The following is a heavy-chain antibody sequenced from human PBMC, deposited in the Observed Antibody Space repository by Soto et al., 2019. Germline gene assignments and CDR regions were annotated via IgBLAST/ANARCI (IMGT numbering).Heavy chain of an antibody. CDR2: IYYRGST. CDR1: DDSITGGGYY. D-gene: IGHD3-10*01. J-gene: IGHJ4*02. CDR3: ARGGSGTYHV. V-gene: IGHV4-31*02. Sequence: SETLSLTCSVSDDSITGGGYYWSWIRQHPAKGLEWIGSIYYRGSTYYNPSLRSRGTIYLDPSQARLSLRLTSLTAADTATYRCARGGSGTYHVWGQGTLVTVSS.